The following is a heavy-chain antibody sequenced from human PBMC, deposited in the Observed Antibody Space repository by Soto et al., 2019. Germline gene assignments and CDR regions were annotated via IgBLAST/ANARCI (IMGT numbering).Heavy chain of an antibody. CDR1: GGHVSSGNYY. Sequence: PSETLSLTCTVSGGHVSSGNYYWSWIRQPPGKGLEWIGFIYYTGSSSYNPSLKSRVTMSLDKSNNQFSLKLTSVTAADTAVYYCAREADYDSSGIRLNWFDPWGQGTLVTVSS. V-gene: IGHV4-61*01. J-gene: IGHJ5*02. D-gene: IGHD3-22*01. CDR2: IYYTGSS. CDR3: AREADYDSSGIRLNWFDP.